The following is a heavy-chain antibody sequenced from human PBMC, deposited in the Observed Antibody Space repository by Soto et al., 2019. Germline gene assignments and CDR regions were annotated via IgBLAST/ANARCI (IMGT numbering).Heavy chain of an antibody. CDR3: ARGIFYDFWSGDWFDP. D-gene: IGHD3-3*01. J-gene: IGHJ5*02. Sequence: SQTLSLTCAISGDSVSSNSSAWNCIRQSPSRGLEWLGRTYYRSKWYSEYAVSMKSRISINPDTSKNQFSLQLNSVTPEDTAVYYCARGIFYDFWSGDWFDPWGQGTLVTVSS. CDR1: GDSVSSNSSA. CDR2: TYYRSKWYS. V-gene: IGHV6-1*01.